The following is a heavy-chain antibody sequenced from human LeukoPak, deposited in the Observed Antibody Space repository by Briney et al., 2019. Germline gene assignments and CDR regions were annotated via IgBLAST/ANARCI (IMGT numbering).Heavy chain of an antibody. CDR3: ARADIVANPSFDY. V-gene: IGHV1-69*13. CDR2: IIPIFGTA. CDR1: GGTFSSYA. J-gene: IGHJ4*02. Sequence: AASVKVSCKASGGTFSSYAISWVRQAPGQGLEWMGGIIPIFGTANYAQKFRGRVTITADESTSTAYMELSSLRSEDTAVYYCARADIVANPSFDYWGQGTLVTVSS. D-gene: IGHD5-12*01.